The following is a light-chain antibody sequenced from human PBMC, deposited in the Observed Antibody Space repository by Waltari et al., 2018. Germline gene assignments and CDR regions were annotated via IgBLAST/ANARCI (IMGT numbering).Light chain of an antibody. J-gene: IGKJ3*01. V-gene: IGKV3-11*01. CDR3: QQRSNWLFT. Sequence: ETVLTQSPATLYLSTGERATLSCRASQSVSRYLAWYQQKPGQAPRLLIYDASNRATGIPARFSGSGSSTDFTLTISSLGPEDFAVYYCQQRSNWLFTFGPGTKVDIK. CDR1: QSVSRY. CDR2: DAS.